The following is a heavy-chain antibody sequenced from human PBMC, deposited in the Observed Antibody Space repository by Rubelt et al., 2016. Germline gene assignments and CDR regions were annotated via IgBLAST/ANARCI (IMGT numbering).Heavy chain of an antibody. Sequence: FATHWIGWVRQLPGKGLEWMGTIYPGDSDTKYSSSFQGQVTMSADKSTNTAYLQWGRLRASDTAIYYCARQSGGSWSDAFDIWGLGTMVSVSS. D-gene: IGHD2-15*01. CDR3: ARQSGGSWSDAFDI. CDR2: IYPGDSDT. CDR1: FATHW. J-gene: IGHJ3*02. V-gene: IGHV5-51*01.